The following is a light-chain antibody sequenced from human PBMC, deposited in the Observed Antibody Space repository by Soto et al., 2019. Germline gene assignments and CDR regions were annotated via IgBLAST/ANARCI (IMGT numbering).Light chain of an antibody. J-gene: IGKJ2*01. CDR3: QQYNNWPYT. Sequence: EIVMTQSPATLSVSPGERAALSCRASQSVSSNFAWYQQKPGQAPRLLMYGASTRATGIPARFSGSGSGTEFTLTISSLQSEYFAVYYCQQYNNWPYTFGQGTKLEIK. CDR2: GAS. V-gene: IGKV3-15*01. CDR1: QSVSSN.